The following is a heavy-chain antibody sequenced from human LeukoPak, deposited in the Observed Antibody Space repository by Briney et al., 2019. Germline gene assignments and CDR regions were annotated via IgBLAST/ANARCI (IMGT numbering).Heavy chain of an antibody. CDR3: ARDEYYFGSGSYFYFDY. CDR2: INSNSGDT. J-gene: IGHJ4*02. Sequence: ASVKVSCKASGYTFTGYYMHWVRQAPGQGLEWMGWINSNSGDTNYAQKFQGRVTMTRDTSISTAYMELSRLRSDDTAVYYCARDEYYFGSGSYFYFDYWGQGTLVTVSS. D-gene: IGHD3-10*01. CDR1: GYTFTGYY. V-gene: IGHV1-2*02.